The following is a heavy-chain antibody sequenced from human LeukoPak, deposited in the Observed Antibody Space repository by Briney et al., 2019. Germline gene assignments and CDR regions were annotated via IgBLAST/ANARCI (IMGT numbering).Heavy chain of an antibody. CDR2: ISSNGGST. CDR1: GFTFSSYA. J-gene: IGHJ6*02. Sequence: GGSLRLSCAASGFTFSSYAMHWVRQAPGKGLEYVSAISSNGGSTYYANSVKGRFTISRDNSKNTLYLQMGSLRAEDMAVYYCARGGSGTYYYYGMDVWGQGTTVTVSS. V-gene: IGHV3-64*01. CDR3: ARGGSGTYYYYGMDV. D-gene: IGHD2-15*01.